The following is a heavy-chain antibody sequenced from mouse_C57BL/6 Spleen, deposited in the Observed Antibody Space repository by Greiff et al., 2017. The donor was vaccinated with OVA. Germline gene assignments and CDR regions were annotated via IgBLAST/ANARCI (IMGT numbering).Heavy chain of an antibody. V-gene: IGHV1-81*01. J-gene: IGHJ1*03. Sequence: QVQLQQSGAELARPGASVKLSCKASGYTFTSYGISWVKQRTGQGLEWIGEIYPRSGNTYYNEKFKGKATLTADKSSSTAYMELRSLTSEDSAVYFCARAGSSNWYFDVWGTGTTVTVSS. CDR2: IYPRSGNT. CDR3: ARAGSSNWYFDV. CDR1: GYTFTSYG. D-gene: IGHD1-1*01.